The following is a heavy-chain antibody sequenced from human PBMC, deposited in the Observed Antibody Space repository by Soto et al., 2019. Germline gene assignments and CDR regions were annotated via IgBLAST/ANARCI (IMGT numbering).Heavy chain of an antibody. Sequence: PGGSLRLLCTACVFPFCSYSMNWVRQARGEGLEWVSSISSSSSYIYYADSVKGRFTISRDNAKNSLYLQMNSLRAEDTAVYYCARARDVLRFLEWLLDPWGQGTLVTVSS. J-gene: IGHJ5*02. D-gene: IGHD3-3*01. CDR1: VFPFCSYS. CDR2: ISSSSSYI. CDR3: ARARDVLRFLEWLLDP. V-gene: IGHV3-21*01.